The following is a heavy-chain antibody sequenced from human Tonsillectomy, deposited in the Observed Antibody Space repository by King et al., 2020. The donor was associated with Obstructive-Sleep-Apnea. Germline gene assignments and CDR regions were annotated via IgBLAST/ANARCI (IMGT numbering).Heavy chain of an antibody. V-gene: IGHV3-30*04. CDR2: ISYDGSNK. CDR3: AGDMGDVWSGYTPTLGYYYGMDV. D-gene: IGHD3-3*01. J-gene: IGHJ6*02. Sequence: VQLVESGGGVVQPGRSLRLSCAAPGFAFSSYAMHWVRQAPGEGLEWVAVISYDGSNKYYADSVKGRFTISRDNSKDRLYLQMNSLGFEDTAGYYCAGDMGDVWSGYTPTLGYYYGMDVWGQGTTDTVSS. CDR1: GFAFSSYA.